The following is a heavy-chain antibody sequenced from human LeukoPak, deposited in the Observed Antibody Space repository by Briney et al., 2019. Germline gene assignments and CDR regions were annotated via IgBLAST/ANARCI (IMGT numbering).Heavy chain of an antibody. CDR3: ARQQYLAFDI. D-gene: IGHD2/OR15-2a*01. V-gene: IGHV5-51*01. CDR2: IYPGDSET. CDR1: GFNFTTYW. J-gene: IGHJ3*02. Sequence: GESLKISCKGSGFNFTTYWIAWRRLVPGKGVEGMGIIYPGDSETRYSTSFQGQFTISADKSISTAYLQWSSLKASDTAIYYCARQQYLAFDIWGQGTMVTVSS.